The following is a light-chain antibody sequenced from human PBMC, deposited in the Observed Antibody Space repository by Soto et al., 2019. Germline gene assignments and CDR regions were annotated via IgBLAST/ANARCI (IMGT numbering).Light chain of an antibody. CDR2: STS. CDR3: QQTYTTPRT. J-gene: IGKJ1*01. CDR1: HTASNY. Sequence: DTPMAQSPSSLSASVGDRISITCRASHTASNYVNWYQQKPGKAPTLLISSTSTLQSGVPSRFSGSGSGTDFTLTITSLQPEDFAIYYCQQTYTTPRTFGQGTKVAIK. V-gene: IGKV1-39*01.